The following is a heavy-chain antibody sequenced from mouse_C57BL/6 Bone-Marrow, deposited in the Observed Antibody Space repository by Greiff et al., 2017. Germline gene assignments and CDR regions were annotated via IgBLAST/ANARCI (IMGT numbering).Heavy chain of an antibody. D-gene: IGHD2-4*01. J-gene: IGHJ4*01. CDR3: AREDYGSNYYAMDY. Sequence: EVQLQQSGPELVKPGASVKISCKASGYTFTDYYMNWVKQSHGKSLEWIGDINPNNGGTSYNQKFKGKATLTVDKSSSTAYMELRRLTSEDSAVYYCAREDYGSNYYAMDYWGKGTSVTVSS. CDR2: INPNNGGT. CDR1: GYTFTDYY. V-gene: IGHV1-26*01.